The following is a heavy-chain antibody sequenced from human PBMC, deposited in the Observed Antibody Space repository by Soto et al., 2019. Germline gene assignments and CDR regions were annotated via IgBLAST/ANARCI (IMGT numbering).Heavy chain of an antibody. J-gene: IGHJ4*02. CDR1: GGSISSGDYY. CDR3: ARGVLRYYPNYFDY. Sequence: SETLSLTCTVSGGSISSGDYYWNWIRQHPGKGLEWIGYIYHRGSTKYNPSLKNRVTISVDTSKNQFSLKLSSVTAADTAVYYCARGVLRYYPNYFDYWGQGTLVTVSS. CDR2: IYHRGST. D-gene: IGHD3-9*01. V-gene: IGHV4-31*03.